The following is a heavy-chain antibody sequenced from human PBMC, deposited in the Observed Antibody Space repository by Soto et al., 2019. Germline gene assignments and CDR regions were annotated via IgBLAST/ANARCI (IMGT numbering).Heavy chain of an antibody. Sequence: EVQLVESGGGLVEPGGSLRLSCAASGITFSNAWMNWVRKAPGKGLEYIGLIRSKTDGGTTDYAAPVEGRFTVSRDDSKNTLYLQMSGLKTEYTAVYYCTTTLPGTNVLDKWGQGTLVTVSS. CDR3: TTTLPGTNVLDK. CDR2: IRSKTDGGTT. J-gene: IGHJ3*02. V-gene: IGHV3-15*01. D-gene: IGHD6-13*01. CDR1: GITFSNAW.